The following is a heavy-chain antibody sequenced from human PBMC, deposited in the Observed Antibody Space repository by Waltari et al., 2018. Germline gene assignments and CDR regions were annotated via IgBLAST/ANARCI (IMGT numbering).Heavy chain of an antibody. Sequence: QVQLVQSGAEVKKPGASVTVSCKASGYTFTSYDINWVRQATGQGLEWMGWMNPNSGNTGYAQKFQGRVTMTRNTSISTAYMELSSLRSEDTAVYYCARGGDIVVVPADYYGMDVWGQGTTVTVSS. D-gene: IGHD2-2*01. J-gene: IGHJ6*02. CDR1: GYTFTSYD. V-gene: IGHV1-8*01. CDR3: ARGGDIVVVPADYYGMDV. CDR2: MNPNSGNT.